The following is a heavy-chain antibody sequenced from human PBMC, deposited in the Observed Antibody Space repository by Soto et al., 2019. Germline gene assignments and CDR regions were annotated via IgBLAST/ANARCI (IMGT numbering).Heavy chain of an antibody. V-gene: IGHV1-69*01. Sequence: QLHLVQSGAEVKKPGSSVKVSCKASGGTFRNYAVNWARQAPGQGLERMGGIIPIFGTANYAQKFQGRVAITADESTSTAYMELSSLRSDDTAVYYCARGREYGDYYFDYWGQGTLVTVSS. CDR3: ARGREYGDYYFDY. CDR1: GGTFRNYA. CDR2: IIPIFGTA. D-gene: IGHD4-17*01. J-gene: IGHJ4*02.